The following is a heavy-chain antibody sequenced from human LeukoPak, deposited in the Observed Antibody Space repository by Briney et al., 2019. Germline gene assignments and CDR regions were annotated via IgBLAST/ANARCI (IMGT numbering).Heavy chain of an antibody. CDR1: GVSIRGGSYY. CDR2: IYTSGTT. D-gene: IGHD3-9*01. J-gene: IGHJ4*02. CDR3: AREVSDYDILTGWIDY. V-gene: IGHV4-61*02. Sequence: PSETLSLTCTVSGVSIRGGSYYWSWIRQPAGKGLEWIGRIYTSGTTNYNPSLKSRVTISVGTSKSQFSLKLSSVTAADTAVYYCAREVSDYDILTGWIDYWGQGALVSVSS.